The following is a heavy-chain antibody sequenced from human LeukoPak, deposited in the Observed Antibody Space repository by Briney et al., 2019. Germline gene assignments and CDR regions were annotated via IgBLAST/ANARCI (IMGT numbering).Heavy chain of an antibody. CDR2: IYTSGST. D-gene: IGHD3-10*01. CDR1: GGSISSYY. Sequence: SETLSLTCTVSGGSISSYYWSWIRQPAGEGLEWIGRIYTSGSTNYNPSLKSRVTMSVDTSKNQFSLKLSSVTAADTAVYYCARDLPSGWFGELGYWFDPWGQGTLVTVSS. V-gene: IGHV4-4*07. CDR3: ARDLPSGWFGELGYWFDP. J-gene: IGHJ5*02.